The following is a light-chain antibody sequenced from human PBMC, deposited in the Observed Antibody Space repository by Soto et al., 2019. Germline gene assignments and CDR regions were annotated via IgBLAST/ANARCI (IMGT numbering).Light chain of an antibody. CDR1: SSDVGGYNY. V-gene: IGLV2-8*01. J-gene: IGLJ1*01. Sequence: QSVLTQPPSASGSPGQSVTISCTGTSSDVGGYNYVSWYQHHPGKAPKLMIYEVTKRPSGVPDRFSGSKSCNTASLTVSGLQVEDEAEYVCSSYAGSQYVFGTGTKVTVL. CDR2: EVT. CDR3: SSYAGSQYV.